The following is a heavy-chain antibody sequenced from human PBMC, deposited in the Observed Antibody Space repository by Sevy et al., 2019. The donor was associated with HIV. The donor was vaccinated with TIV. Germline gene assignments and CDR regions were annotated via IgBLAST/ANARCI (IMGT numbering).Heavy chain of an antibody. CDR2: IIPIFGTT. V-gene: IGHV1-69*13. D-gene: IGHD2-2*01. CDR3: ARTPILVIPGATDLYFDN. Sequence: ASVKVSCKASGGTFSNYALSWARQAPGQGLEWMGGIIPIFGTTNFAQTFQGRVTITADEFTGTAYTELSSLRSADTAVYYCARTPILVIPGATDLYFDNWGQGTLVTVSS. J-gene: IGHJ4*02. CDR1: GGTFSNYA.